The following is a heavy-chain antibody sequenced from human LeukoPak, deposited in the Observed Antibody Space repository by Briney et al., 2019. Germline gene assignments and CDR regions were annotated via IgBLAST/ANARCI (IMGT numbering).Heavy chain of an antibody. Sequence: ASVKVSCKASGGTFTSYDINWVRQATGQGLEWMGWMSPNSGNTGYAQNFQGSITITRDTSISTAYMELSNLRSEDTAVYYCARQWDWSQGGPFDFWGQGTMVTVSS. V-gene: IGHV1-8*03. CDR2: MSPNSGNT. D-gene: IGHD3/OR15-3a*01. J-gene: IGHJ3*01. CDR3: ARQWDWSQGGPFDF. CDR1: GGTFTSYD.